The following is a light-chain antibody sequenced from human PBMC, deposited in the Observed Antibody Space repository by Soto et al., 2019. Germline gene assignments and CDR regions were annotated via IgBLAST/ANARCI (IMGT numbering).Light chain of an antibody. CDR3: AAWDDSLNGYV. CDR2: NNN. Sequence: QSVLTQPLSASGTPRQRVTISYSGGSSNIGTNAVNWYQQLPGTAPKLLIYNNNQRPSGVPDRFSGSKSGTSASLAISGLQSEDEADYYCAAWDDSLNGYVFGTGPRVTV. V-gene: IGLV1-44*01. CDR1: SSNIGTNA. J-gene: IGLJ1*01.